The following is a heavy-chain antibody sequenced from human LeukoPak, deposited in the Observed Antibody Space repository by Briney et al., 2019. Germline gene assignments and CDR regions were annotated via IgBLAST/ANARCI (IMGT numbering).Heavy chain of an antibody. D-gene: IGHD6-13*01. Sequence: SVKVSCKASGGTFSSYAISWVRQAPGQGLEWMGGIIPIFGTANYAQKLQGRVTMTTDTSTSTAYMELRSLRSDDTAVYYCARAAAAGTNFVWFDPWGQGTLVTVSS. CDR2: IIPIFGTA. CDR3: ARAAAAGTNFVWFDP. CDR1: GGTFSSYA. J-gene: IGHJ5*02. V-gene: IGHV1-69*05.